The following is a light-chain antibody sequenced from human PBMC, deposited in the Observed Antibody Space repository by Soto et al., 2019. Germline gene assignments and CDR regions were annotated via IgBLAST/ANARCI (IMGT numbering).Light chain of an antibody. V-gene: IGKV1-6*01. Sequence: ALQMTQSPSSLSASVGDRVTITCRASQDIRTELGWYQQKPGKAPKLLIYGATTLQSGVPSRFSGSGSGTDLTLTISGLQPEDFVTYYCLQDYNYPRTFGQGTKVQVK. CDR1: QDIRTE. CDR2: GAT. J-gene: IGKJ1*01. CDR3: LQDYNYPRT.